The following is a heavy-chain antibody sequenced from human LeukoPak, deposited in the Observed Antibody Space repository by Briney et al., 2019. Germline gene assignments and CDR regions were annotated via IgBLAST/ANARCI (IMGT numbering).Heavy chain of an antibody. V-gene: IGHV4-59*08. CDR1: GGSISSYY. J-gene: IGHJ4*02. D-gene: IGHD4-17*01. CDR2: IYYSGST. CDR3: ARINDYGDYFDY. Sequence: SETLSLTCTVSGGSISSYYWSRIRQTPGKGLEWIGYIYYSGSTNYNPSLKSRVTISVDTSKNQFSLKLSSVTAADTAVYYCARINDYGDYFDYWGQGTLVTVSS.